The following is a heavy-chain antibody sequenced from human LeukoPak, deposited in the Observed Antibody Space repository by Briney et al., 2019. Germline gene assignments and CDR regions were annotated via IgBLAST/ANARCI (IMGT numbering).Heavy chain of an antibody. CDR1: GLTVSSNY. D-gene: IGHD4-17*01. CDR2: ITTGGST. J-gene: IGHJ4*02. Sequence: GGSLRLSCAAAGLTVSSNYMSWVRQAPGEGLEWASTITTGGSTNHADSVKGRFSISRDNAKNTLYLQMNSLRVEDTAVYYCAVRPSLDYVDYKRLTYWGQGTLVTVSS. CDR3: AVRPSLDYVDYKRLTY. V-gene: IGHV3-66*01.